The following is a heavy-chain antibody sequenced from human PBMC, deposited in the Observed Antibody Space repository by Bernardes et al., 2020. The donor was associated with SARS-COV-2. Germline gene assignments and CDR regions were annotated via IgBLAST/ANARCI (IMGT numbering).Heavy chain of an antibody. CDR3: ARGGRSQPLDY. D-gene: IGHD1-1*01. CDR2: MNPKSGNT. J-gene: IGHJ4*02. CDR1: GYTFTTYD. V-gene: IGHV1-8*01. Sequence: ASVKVSCKASGYTFTTYDINWVRQATGQGLEWMGWMNPKSGNTGYSQKFQGRVTMTRNTSISTAYMELSSLRSEDTAVYYCARGGRSQPLDYWGQGTLVTVSS.